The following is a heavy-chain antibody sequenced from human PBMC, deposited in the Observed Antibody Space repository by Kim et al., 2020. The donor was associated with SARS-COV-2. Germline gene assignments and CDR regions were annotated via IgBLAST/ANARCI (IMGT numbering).Heavy chain of an antibody. CDR2: ISGSSSYI. CDR1: GFTFSSHS. Sequence: GGSLRLSCAASGFTFSSHSMNWVRQAPGKGLEWVSCISGSSSYIYYADSVKGRFTISRDNAKNSLYLQMNSLRAEDTAVYYCARALGQFGGLRGGMDVWGQGATVTVSS. J-gene: IGHJ6*02. D-gene: IGHD3-16*01. CDR3: ARALGQFGGLRGGMDV. V-gene: IGHV3-21*01.